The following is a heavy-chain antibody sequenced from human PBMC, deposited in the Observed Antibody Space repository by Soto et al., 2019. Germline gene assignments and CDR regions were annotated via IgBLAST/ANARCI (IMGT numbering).Heavy chain of an antibody. CDR1: GFTFSDYW. Sequence: EVQLVESGGGLVQPGGSLRLSCAASGFTFSDYWMSWVRQTPEKGLEWVANIKEDGSAKYYVDSVKGRFTISRDNAKNSLYLQMNNLRAEDTAVYYCVRDPPQIVEAGSNRYHFDLWGQGALVTVSS. J-gene: IGHJ4*02. CDR3: VRDPPQIVEAGSNRYHFDL. CDR2: IKEDGSAK. V-gene: IGHV3-7*01. D-gene: IGHD1-26*01.